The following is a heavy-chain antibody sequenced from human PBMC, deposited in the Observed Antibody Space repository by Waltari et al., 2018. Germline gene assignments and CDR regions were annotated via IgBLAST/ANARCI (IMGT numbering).Heavy chain of an antibody. J-gene: IGHJ4*02. D-gene: IGHD3-16*01. CDR3: AGQPDDYIWGSLKYYFDY. CDR1: GGTFSSYA. V-gene: IGHV1-69*13. CDR2: IIPIFGTA. Sequence: QVQLVQSGAEVKKPGSSVKVSCKASGGTFSSYAISWVRQAPGQGLEWMGGIIPIFGTANDAQKFQGRVTITADESTSTAYMGLSSLRAEDTAVYYCAGQPDDYIWGSLKYYFDYWGQGTLVTVSS.